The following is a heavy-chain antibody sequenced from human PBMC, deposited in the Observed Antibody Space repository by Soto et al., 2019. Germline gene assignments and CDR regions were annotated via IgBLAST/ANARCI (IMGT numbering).Heavy chain of an antibody. CDR3: ARAPEIPTIFGLLRPYFLNH. J-gene: IGHJ5*02. CDR2: IFYSGSF. CDR1: GDSISSGGSY. V-gene: IGHV4-31*03. D-gene: IGHD3-9*01. Sequence: SETLSLTCTVSGDSISSGGSYWNWIRQRPGKGLEWMGYIFYSGSFYYTPSLRGRVMMSADTSKNQFYLRLSSVTAADTAVYCCARAPEIPTIFGLLRPYFLNHWGQGTLLTVSS.